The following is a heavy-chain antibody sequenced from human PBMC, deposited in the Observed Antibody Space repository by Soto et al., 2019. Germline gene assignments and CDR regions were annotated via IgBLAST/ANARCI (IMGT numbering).Heavy chain of an antibody. CDR3: ARDHSGLSLENWFDP. Sequence: ASVKVSCTASGYTFTSYGISWVRQAPGQGLEWMGWISAYNGNTNYAQKLQGRVTMTTDTSTSTAYMELRSLRPDDTAVYYCARDHSGLSLENWFDPWGQGTLVTVSS. D-gene: IGHD3-10*01. CDR1: GYTFTSYG. J-gene: IGHJ5*02. V-gene: IGHV1-18*01. CDR2: ISAYNGNT.